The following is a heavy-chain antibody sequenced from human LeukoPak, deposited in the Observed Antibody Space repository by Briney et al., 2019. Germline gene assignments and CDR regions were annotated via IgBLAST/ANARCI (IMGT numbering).Heavy chain of an antibody. CDR1: GFTVSSYS. Sequence: GGSLRLSCVASGFTVSSYSMNWVRQAPGKGLEWVSLISGSGGHTYYGDSVKGRFTISRDNSTNRLYLQMNSLRPEDTAVYYCAKGGAATMRDGYNYYYYYMEVWGRGTTVTVSS. V-gene: IGHV3-23*01. J-gene: IGHJ6*03. CDR2: ISGSGGHT. CDR3: AKGGAATMRDGYNYYYYYMEV. D-gene: IGHD5-24*01.